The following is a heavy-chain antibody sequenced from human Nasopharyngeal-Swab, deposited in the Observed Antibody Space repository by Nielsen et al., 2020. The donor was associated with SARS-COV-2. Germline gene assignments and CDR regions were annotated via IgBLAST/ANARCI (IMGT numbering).Heavy chain of an antibody. V-gene: IGHV3-23*01. Sequence: GGTLRLTCAASGIILNYYAMRWVRQAPEKGLEWVSGIRGRDGKTYYADSVKGRFTISRDNSKDKVYVQMNNLRAEDTAVYYFAKGGFPPLEWSFDPWGQGTLVTVSS. CDR3: AKGGFPPLEWSFDP. CDR1: GIILNYYA. J-gene: IGHJ5*02. CDR2: IRGRDGKT. D-gene: IGHD3-3*01.